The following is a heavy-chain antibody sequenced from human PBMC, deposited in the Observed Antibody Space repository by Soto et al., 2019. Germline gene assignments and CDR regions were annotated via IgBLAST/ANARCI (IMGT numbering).Heavy chain of an antibody. V-gene: IGHV3-23*01. CDR1: GFTFSIYA. CDR2: ISGSGDYT. CDR3: AKVLKAVAGTYDY. J-gene: IGHJ4*02. Sequence: EVQLLESGGGLVQPGGSLSLSCAASGFTFSIYAMSWVRQAPGKGLEWVSAISGSGDYTYYADSVKGRFAISRDNSKNTLYLPMNSLRAEDTAVYYCAKVLKAVAGTYDYWGQGTLVTVSS. D-gene: IGHD6-19*01.